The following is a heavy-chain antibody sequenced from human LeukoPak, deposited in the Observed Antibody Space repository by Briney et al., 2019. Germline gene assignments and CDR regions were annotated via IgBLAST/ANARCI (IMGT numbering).Heavy chain of an antibody. V-gene: IGHV1-3*01. CDR2: INAGNGNT. D-gene: IGHD3-10*01. Sequence: ASVKVSCKASGYAFTSYAMHWVRHAPGQRPEWMGWINAGNGNTKYSQKFQGRVTITRDTSASTAYMELSSLRSEDTAVYYCARALLWFGELLGDYYYGMDVWGKGTTVTVSS. CDR1: GYAFTSYA. CDR3: ARALLWFGELLGDYYYGMDV. J-gene: IGHJ6*04.